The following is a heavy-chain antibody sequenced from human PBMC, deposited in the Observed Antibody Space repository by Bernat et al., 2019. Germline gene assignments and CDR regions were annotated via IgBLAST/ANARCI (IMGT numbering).Heavy chain of an antibody. D-gene: IGHD2-15*01. CDR2: IYYTGST. CDR3: ARVQGGGDYYYYMDV. Sequence: QVQLQESGPGLVKPSGTLSLTCAVSGGSISSNSYFWSWIRQHPAKGLEWIGHIYYTGSTYYNPSLESRATIAVDTSKNQFSLKLSSVTAADTALYYCARVQGGGDYYYYMDVWGKGTTVTVSS. J-gene: IGHJ6*03. V-gene: IGHV4-31*11. CDR1: GGSISSNSYF.